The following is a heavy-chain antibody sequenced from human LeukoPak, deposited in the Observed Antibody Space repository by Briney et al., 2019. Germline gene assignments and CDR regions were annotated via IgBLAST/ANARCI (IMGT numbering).Heavy chain of an antibody. CDR3: ARDNGSGSYLFDY. CDR1: GYAFTSYA. D-gene: IGHD3-10*01. CDR2: INPNSGGT. Sequence: ASVKVSCKASGYAFTSYAISWVRQAPGQGLEWMGWINPNSGGTNYAQKFQGRVAMTRDTSISTAYMELSRLRSDDTAVYYCARDNGSGSYLFDYWGQGTLVTVSS. J-gene: IGHJ4*02. V-gene: IGHV1-2*02.